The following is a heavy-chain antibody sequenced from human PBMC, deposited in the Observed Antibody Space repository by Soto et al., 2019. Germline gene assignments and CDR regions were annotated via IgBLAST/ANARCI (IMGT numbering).Heavy chain of an antibody. J-gene: IGHJ4*02. CDR3: AREVVYGDSPYFDY. Sequence: GGSLRLSCAASGFTFSSYAMHWVRQAPGKGLEWVAVISYDGSNKYYADSVKGRFTISRDNSKNTLYLQMNSLRAEDTAVYYCAREVVYGDSPYFDYWGQGTLVTVSS. V-gene: IGHV3-30-3*01. D-gene: IGHD4-17*01. CDR1: GFTFSSYA. CDR2: ISYDGSNK.